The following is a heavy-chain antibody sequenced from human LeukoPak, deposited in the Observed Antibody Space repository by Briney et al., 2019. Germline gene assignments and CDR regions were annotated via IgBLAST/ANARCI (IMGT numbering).Heavy chain of an antibody. J-gene: IGHJ4*02. Sequence: GGSLRLSCAASGFIFSAYAMNWVRQAPGKGLEWVSYLSSSSTTMYLADSVKGRFTISRDNAKNSLYLQMNNLGVEDTAVYYCAKDLTGPVDYWGQGTLVTVSS. D-gene: IGHD3-9*01. CDR2: LSSSSTTM. V-gene: IGHV3-48*04. CDR3: AKDLTGPVDY. CDR1: GFIFSAYA.